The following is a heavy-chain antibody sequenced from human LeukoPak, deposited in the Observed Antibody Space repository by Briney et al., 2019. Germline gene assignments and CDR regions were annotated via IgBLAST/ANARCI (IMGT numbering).Heavy chain of an antibody. J-gene: IGHJ4*02. CDR1: GASVSSGSYY. D-gene: IGHD4-23*01. Sequence: SETLSLTCNVSGASVSSGSYYWSWIRQPPGKELEWIGYIYYSGSTSYNPSLKSRVTISVDTSKNQFSLKLSSVTAADTAVYYCARGLATVVDFDYWGQGTLVTVSS. V-gene: IGHV4-61*01. CDR3: ARGLATVVDFDY. CDR2: IYYSGST.